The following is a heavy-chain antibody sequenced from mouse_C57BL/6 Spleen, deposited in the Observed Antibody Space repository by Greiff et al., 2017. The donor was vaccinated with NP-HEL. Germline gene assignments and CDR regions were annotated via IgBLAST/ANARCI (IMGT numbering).Heavy chain of an antibody. D-gene: IGHD2-12*01. Sequence: VQLQQSGAELVKPGASVKLSCKASGYTFTEYTIHRVKQRSGQGLEWIGWFYPGSGSIKYNEKFKDKATLTADKSASKVYMELSSLTSEDSAVYCCARQEDDYSNDVEFAYWGQGTLVTVSA. CDR1: GYTFTEYT. J-gene: IGHJ3*01. V-gene: IGHV1-62-2*01. CDR2: FYPGSGSI. CDR3: ARQEDDYSNDVEFAY.